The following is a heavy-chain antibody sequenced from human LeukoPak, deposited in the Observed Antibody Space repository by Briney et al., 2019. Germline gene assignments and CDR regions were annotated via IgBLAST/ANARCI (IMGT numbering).Heavy chain of an antibody. D-gene: IGHD3/OR15-3a*01. CDR1: GFAFSGHW. Sequence: GSLRLSCTASGFAFSGHWMHWVRQAPGKGLVWVSRVNNDGGDTIYADSVKGRFSISRDNAKNTLYLQMNSLRDEDTAVYYCVRGSFGPDIWGQGTMVTASS. V-gene: IGHV3-74*01. CDR3: VRGSFGPDI. J-gene: IGHJ3*02. CDR2: VNNDGGDT.